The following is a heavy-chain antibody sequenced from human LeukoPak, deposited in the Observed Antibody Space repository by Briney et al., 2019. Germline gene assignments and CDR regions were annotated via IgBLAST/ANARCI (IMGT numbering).Heavy chain of an antibody. V-gene: IGHV4-59*01. CDR1: GGSISSYY. D-gene: IGHD3-22*01. CDR3: ARDGPYDYDSRRDAFDI. Sequence: SETLSLTCTVSGGSISSYYWSWIRQPPGKGLEWIGYIYYSGSTNYNPSLKSRVTISVDTSKNQFSLKLSSVTAADTAVYYWARDGPYDYDSRRDAFDIWGQGTMVTVSS. CDR2: IYYSGST. J-gene: IGHJ3*02.